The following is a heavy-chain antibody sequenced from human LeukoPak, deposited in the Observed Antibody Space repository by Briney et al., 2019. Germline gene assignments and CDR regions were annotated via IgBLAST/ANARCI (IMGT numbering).Heavy chain of an antibody. CDR2: IIAGNGNT. D-gene: IGHD1-26*01. CDR1: GYTFTSYA. CDR3: ARAYSGFDY. V-gene: IGHV1-3*01. Sequence: ASVKVSCKASGYTFTSYAMHWVRQAPGQRLEWMGWIIAGNGNTKYSQKFQGRVTITRDTSASTAYMELSSLRSEDTAVYYCARAYSGFDYWGQGTLVTVSS. J-gene: IGHJ4*02.